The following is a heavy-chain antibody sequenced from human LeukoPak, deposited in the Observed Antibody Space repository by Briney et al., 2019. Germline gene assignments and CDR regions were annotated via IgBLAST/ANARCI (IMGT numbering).Heavy chain of an antibody. CDR3: ANSYDY. CDR2: ISWDGGST. V-gene: IGHV3-43D*03. CDR1: GFTFEDYA. D-gene: IGHD1-26*01. J-gene: IGHJ4*02. Sequence: GGSLRLSCAAPGFTFEDYAMHWVRQAPGKGLEWVSLISWDGGSTYYADSVKGRFTISRDNSKNSLYLQMNSLRAEDTALYCCANSYDYWGQGTLVTVSS.